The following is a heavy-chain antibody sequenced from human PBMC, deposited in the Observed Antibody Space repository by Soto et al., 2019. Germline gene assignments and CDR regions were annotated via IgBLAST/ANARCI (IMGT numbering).Heavy chain of an antibody. Sequence: PSETLSLTCAAYGGSFSGYYWSWVRQPPGKGLEWIGEINHSGSTNYNPSLKSRVTISVDTSKNQFSLKLSSVTAADTAVYYCARGVWDSKDDYWGQGTLVTVS. D-gene: IGHD1-26*01. CDR1: GGSFSGYY. CDR3: ARGVWDSKDDY. CDR2: INHSGST. J-gene: IGHJ4*02. V-gene: IGHV4-34*01.